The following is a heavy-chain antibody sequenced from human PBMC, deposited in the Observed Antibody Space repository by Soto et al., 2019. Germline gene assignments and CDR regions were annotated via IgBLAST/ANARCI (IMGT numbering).Heavy chain of an antibody. J-gene: IGHJ4*02. CDR3: ASDLSIVLVITLGY. CDR1: WYTVTVYY. CDR2: INPNSGGT. Sequence: ASVXVAFKASWYTVTVYYMHFVRQAPGQGLDWMGWINPNSGGTNYAQKFQGRVTMTRDTSISTAYMELSRLRSDDTAVYYCASDLSIVLVITLGYWGQGNMVTVYS. D-gene: IGHD3-22*01. V-gene: IGHV1-2*02.